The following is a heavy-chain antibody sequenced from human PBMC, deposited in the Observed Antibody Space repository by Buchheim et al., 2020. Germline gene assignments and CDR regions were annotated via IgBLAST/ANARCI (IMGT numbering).Heavy chain of an antibody. J-gene: IGHJ6*02. Sequence: QLQLQESGSGLVKPSQTLSLTCAVSGGSISSGGYSWSWIRQPPGKGLEWIGYIYHSGSTYYNPSLKSRVTLSVDRSKNPFPLKLSSVTAADTAVYYCHGGDYGGNSNYYYGMDVWGQGTT. CDR3: HGGDYGGNSNYYYGMDV. CDR2: IYHSGST. V-gene: IGHV4-30-2*01. D-gene: IGHD4-23*01. CDR1: GGSISSGGYS.